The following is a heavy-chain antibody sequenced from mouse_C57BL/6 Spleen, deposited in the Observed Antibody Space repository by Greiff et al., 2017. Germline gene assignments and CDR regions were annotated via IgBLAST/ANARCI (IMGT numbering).Heavy chain of an antibody. CDR3: ARKGFAY. CDR2: ISYDGSN. D-gene: IGHD3-3*01. V-gene: IGHV3-6*01. J-gene: IGHJ3*01. Sequence: EVQLQESGPGLVKPSQSLSLTCSVTGYSITSGYYWNWIRQFPGNKLEWMGYISYDGSNNYNPSLKNRISITRGTSKNQFFLKLNSVATEDTATYYCARKGFAYWGQGTLVTVSA. CDR1: GYSITSGYY.